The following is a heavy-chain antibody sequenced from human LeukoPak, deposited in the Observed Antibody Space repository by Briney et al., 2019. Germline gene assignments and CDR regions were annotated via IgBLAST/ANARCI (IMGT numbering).Heavy chain of an antibody. Sequence: PGGSLRLSCAASGFTVSSNYMSWVRQAPGKGLEWVSIIYSGGSTYYADSVKGRFTISRDNAKNSLYLQMSSLRGEDTAVYYCAKDSGSSGWSGGFDYWGQGTLVTVSS. J-gene: IGHJ4*02. D-gene: IGHD6-19*01. V-gene: IGHV3-53*01. CDR3: AKDSGSSGWSGGFDY. CDR2: IYSGGST. CDR1: GFTVSSNY.